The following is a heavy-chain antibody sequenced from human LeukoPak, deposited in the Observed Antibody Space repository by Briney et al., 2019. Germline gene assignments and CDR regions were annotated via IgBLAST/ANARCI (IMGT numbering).Heavy chain of an antibody. V-gene: IGHV1-69*13. D-gene: IGHD2-2*01. J-gene: IGHJ4*01. Sequence: ASVKVSCKAAGGTFRTYAISWERQAPGPGLEWMGGIIPIFGTTNYAQKFQGRVTITADESTSTAYMELSSLRSEDTAVYYCAREGGGGYCTTTRCYYLDYWGLGTLVTVSS. CDR2: IIPIFGTT. CDR3: AREGGGGYCTTTRCYYLDY. CDR1: GGTFRTYA.